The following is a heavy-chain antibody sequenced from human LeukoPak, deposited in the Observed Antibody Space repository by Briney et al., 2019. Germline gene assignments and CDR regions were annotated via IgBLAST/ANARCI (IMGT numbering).Heavy chain of an antibody. J-gene: IGHJ3*02. CDR1: GGSISSYY. Sequence: SETLSLTCTVSGGSISSYYWSWIRQPPGKGLEWIGYVYYSGSTNYNPSLKSRVTISVDTSKNQFSLKLSSVTAADTAVYYCARDGRLWSWGGVGWVDAFDIWGQGTMVTVSS. CDR3: ARDGRLWSWGGVGWVDAFDI. CDR2: VYYSGST. D-gene: IGHD3-10*01. V-gene: IGHV4-59*01.